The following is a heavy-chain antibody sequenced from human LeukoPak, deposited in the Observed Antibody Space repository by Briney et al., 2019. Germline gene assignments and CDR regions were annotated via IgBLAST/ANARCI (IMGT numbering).Heavy chain of an antibody. Sequence: SETLSLTCTVSGGSISSSSYYWGWIRQPPGKGLEWIGSIYYSGSTYYNPSLKSRVTISVDTSKNQFSLNLTSVTAADTAVYYCATHQRKGRPYDVLTATDGRKDNWFDPWGQGTLVTVSS. CDR3: ATHQRKGRPYDVLTATDGRKDNWFDP. J-gene: IGHJ5*02. V-gene: IGHV4-39*01. CDR2: IYYSGST. D-gene: IGHD3-9*01. CDR1: GGSISSSSYY.